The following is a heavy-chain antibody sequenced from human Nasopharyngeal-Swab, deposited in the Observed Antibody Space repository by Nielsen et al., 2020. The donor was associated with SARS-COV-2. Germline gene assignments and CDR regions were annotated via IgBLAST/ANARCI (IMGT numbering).Heavy chain of an antibody. CDR1: GGSISSSSYY. J-gene: IGHJ6*02. CDR3: ARHGLRSYGYGFYYGMDV. D-gene: IGHD5-18*01. V-gene: IGHV4-39*01. CDR2: IYYSGST. Sequence: SETLSLTCTVSGGSISSSSYYWGWIRQPPGKGLEWIGSIYYSGSTYYNPSLKSRVTISVDTSKHQFSLKLSSVTAADTAVYYCARHGLRSYGYGFYYGMDVWGQGTTVTVSS.